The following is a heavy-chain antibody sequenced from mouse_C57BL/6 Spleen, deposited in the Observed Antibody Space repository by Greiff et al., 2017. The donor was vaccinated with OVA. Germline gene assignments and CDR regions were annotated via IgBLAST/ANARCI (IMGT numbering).Heavy chain of an antibody. Sequence: QVQLQQSGAELARPGASVKLSCKASGYTFTSYGISWVKQRTGQGLEWIGEIYPRSGNTYYNEKFKGKATLTADKSSSTAYMELSSLTSEDSAVYFCARWADLLWCLDYWGQGTTLTVSS. V-gene: IGHV1-81*01. CDR2: IYPRSGNT. CDR1: GYTFTSYG. CDR3: ARWADLLWCLDY. J-gene: IGHJ2*01. D-gene: IGHD2-13*01.